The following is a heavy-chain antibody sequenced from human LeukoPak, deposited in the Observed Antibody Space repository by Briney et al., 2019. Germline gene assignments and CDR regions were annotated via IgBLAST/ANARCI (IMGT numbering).Heavy chain of an antibody. Sequence: GGSLRLSCAAAGFTFNTYEMHWVRQVTGTGLEWVSAVGIAGDTYYSGSVKGRFSTSRENAKNSFYLQMDSLRAGDTAVYYCARETLGIGANAFDIWGQGTMVTVSS. V-gene: IGHV3-13*04. CDR2: VGIAGDT. D-gene: IGHD7-27*01. J-gene: IGHJ3*02. CDR3: ARETLGIGANAFDI. CDR1: GFTFNTYE.